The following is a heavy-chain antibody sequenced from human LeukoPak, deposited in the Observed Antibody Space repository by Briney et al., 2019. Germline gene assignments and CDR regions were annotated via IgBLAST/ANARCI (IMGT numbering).Heavy chain of an antibody. J-gene: IGHJ6*02. Sequence: GSLRLSCAASGFTFSSYSMNWVRQAPGKGLEWVSSISSSSSYIYYADSVKGRFTISRDNAKNSLYLQMNSLRAEDTAVYYCASQGGYGSGTLQLYYNGMDVWGQGTTVTVSS. CDR2: ISSSSSYI. V-gene: IGHV3-21*01. CDR1: GFTFSSYS. D-gene: IGHD3-10*01. CDR3: ASQGGYGSGTLQLYYNGMDV.